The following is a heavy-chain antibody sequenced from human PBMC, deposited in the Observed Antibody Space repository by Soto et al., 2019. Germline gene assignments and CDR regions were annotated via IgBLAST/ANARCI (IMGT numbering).Heavy chain of an antibody. D-gene: IGHD3-22*01. CDR3: ARPLVHYSDTSGSLSCFDT. Sequence: ASVKVSCKASGYTFTSYGISWVRQAPGQGLEWMGWISAYNGNTNYAQKLQGRVTMTTDTSTSTAYMELRSLRSDDTAVYYCARPLVHYSDTSGSLSCFDTWCQGTLVTVSS. J-gene: IGHJ5*02. V-gene: IGHV1-18*04. CDR2: ISAYNGNT. CDR1: GYTFTSYG.